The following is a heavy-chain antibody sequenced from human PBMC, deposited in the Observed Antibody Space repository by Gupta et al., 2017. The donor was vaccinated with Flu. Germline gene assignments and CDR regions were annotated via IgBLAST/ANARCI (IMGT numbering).Heavy chain of an antibody. V-gene: IGHV3-11*01. Sequence: AQLVESGGDVVKPGGSLRLSCAVSGFTLNDYYITWIRQAPGKGLEWIAYISQSGTTIHYADAVKGRFTISRDSAKMSVSLQMNSLRADDTAVYFCARGVPWTLSNYFYYGLDVWGQGTTVTVSS. CDR3: ARGVPWTLSNYFYYGLDV. J-gene: IGHJ6*02. CDR1: GFTLNDYY. D-gene: IGHD3-10*01. CDR2: ISQSGTTI.